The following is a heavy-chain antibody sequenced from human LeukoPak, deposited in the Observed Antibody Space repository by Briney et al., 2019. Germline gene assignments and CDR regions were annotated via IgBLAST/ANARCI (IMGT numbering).Heavy chain of an antibody. Sequence: SVKVSCKASGGTFSSYAISWVRQAPGQGLEWMGGIIPIFGTANYAQKFQGRVTITTDESTSTAYMELSSLRSEDTAVYYCARDRRFGDPLDCWGQGTLVTVSS. V-gene: IGHV1-69*05. CDR3: ARDRRFGDPLDC. D-gene: IGHD3-10*01. J-gene: IGHJ4*02. CDR1: GGTFSSYA. CDR2: IIPIFGTA.